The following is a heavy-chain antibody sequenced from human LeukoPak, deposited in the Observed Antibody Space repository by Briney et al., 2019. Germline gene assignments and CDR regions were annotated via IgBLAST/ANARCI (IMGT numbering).Heavy chain of an antibody. J-gene: IGHJ3*01. CDR3: AGIHPGDL. Sequence: SETLSLTCTVSGVSISSYYWSWIRQPPGKGLEWIGYIYYSGSTSYNPSLKSRVAISLDTSKNQFSLKLTSVTAADTAVYYCAGIHPGDLWGQGTMVTVSS. D-gene: IGHD3-10*01. CDR2: IYYSGST. CDR1: GVSISSYY. V-gene: IGHV4-59*01.